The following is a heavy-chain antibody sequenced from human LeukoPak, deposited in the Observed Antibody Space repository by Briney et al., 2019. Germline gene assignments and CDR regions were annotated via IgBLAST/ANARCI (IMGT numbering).Heavy chain of an antibody. CDR2: IYYSGST. CDR3: ARVWVVVAATPTGWFDP. Sequence: SETLSLTCTVSGGSISSGGYCWSWIRQHPGKGLEWIGYIYYSGSTYYNPSLKGRATKSEDTSKNQFSLKLSSVTAADTAVYYCARVWVVVAATPTGWFDPWGQGTLVTVSS. CDR1: GGSISSGGYC. V-gene: IGHV4-31*03. J-gene: IGHJ5*02. D-gene: IGHD2-15*01.